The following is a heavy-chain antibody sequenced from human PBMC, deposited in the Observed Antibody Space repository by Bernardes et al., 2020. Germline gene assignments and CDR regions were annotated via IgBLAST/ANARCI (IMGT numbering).Heavy chain of an antibody. CDR2: IYYSGST. CDR1: GGSISSYY. J-gene: IGHJ4*02. CDR3: ARTIRRDYDFWSGYPYYFDY. Sequence: LSLTCTVSGGSISSYYWSWIRQPPGKGLEWIGYIYYSGSTNYNPSLKSRVTISVDTSKNQFSLKLSSVTAADTAVYYCARTIRRDYDFWSGYPYYFDYWGQGTLVTVSS. D-gene: IGHD3-3*01. V-gene: IGHV4-59*01.